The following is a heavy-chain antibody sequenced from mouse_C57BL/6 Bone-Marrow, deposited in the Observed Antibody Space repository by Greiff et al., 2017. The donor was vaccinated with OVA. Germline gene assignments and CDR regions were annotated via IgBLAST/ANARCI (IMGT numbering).Heavy chain of an antibody. CDR2: ISNGGGST. Sequence: DVQLVESGGGLVQPGGSLKLSCAASGFTFSDFYMYWIRQTPEKRLEWVAYISNGGGSTYYPDTVKSRFTISRDNAKNTLYLQMSRLKSEDTAMYYCARLDAMDYWGQGTSVTVSS. CDR3: ARLDAMDY. J-gene: IGHJ4*01. V-gene: IGHV5-12*01. CDR1: GFTFSDFY.